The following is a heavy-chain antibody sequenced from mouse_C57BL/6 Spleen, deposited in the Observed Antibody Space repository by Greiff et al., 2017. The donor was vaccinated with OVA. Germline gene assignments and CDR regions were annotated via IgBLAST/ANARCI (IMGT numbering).Heavy chain of an antibody. CDR1: GYTFTSYG. Sequence: VQLQQSGAELARPGASVKLSCKASGYTFTSYGISWVKQRTGQGLEWIGEIYPRSGNTYYNEKFKGKATLTADKSSSTAYMELRSLTSEDSAVYFCAREEDIYYYGGSSYWYFDVWGTGTTVTVSS. J-gene: IGHJ1*03. CDR2: IYPRSGNT. CDR3: AREEDIYYYGGSSYWYFDV. V-gene: IGHV1-81*01. D-gene: IGHD1-1*01.